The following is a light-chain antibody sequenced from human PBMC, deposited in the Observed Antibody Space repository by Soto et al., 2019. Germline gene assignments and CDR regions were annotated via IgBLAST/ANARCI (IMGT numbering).Light chain of an antibody. V-gene: IGLV2-8*01. CDR3: KSYAGSNTYV. Sequence: QSALTQPASVSGSPGQSITISCTGTSSDVGAHNFVSWYQQHPGKAPRLIIYEVVQRPSGVPDRFSGSKSGNTASLTVSGLQAADEADYFCKSYAGSNTYVFGSGTKVTVL. J-gene: IGLJ1*01. CDR1: SSDVGAHNF. CDR2: EVV.